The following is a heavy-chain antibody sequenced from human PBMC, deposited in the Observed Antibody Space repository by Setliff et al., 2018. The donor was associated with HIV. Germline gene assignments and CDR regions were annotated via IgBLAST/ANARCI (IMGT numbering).Heavy chain of an antibody. CDR2: MSSYRTSMT. J-gene: IGHJ4*02. CDR3: AMSPYSSGLFDY. Sequence: PGGSLRLSCAASGFTFSYYSMHWVRQAPGKGLEWISFMSSYRTSMTHYADSVKGRFTVSRDDAKNSLYLQMNNLRAEDTAVYYCAMSPYSSGLFDYWGQGTLVTVSS. D-gene: IGHD6-19*01. CDR1: GFTFSYYS. V-gene: IGHV3-48*01.